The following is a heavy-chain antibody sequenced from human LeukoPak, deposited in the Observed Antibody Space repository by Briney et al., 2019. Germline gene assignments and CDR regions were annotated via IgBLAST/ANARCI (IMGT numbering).Heavy chain of an antibody. D-gene: IGHD3-10*01. J-gene: IGHJ4*02. V-gene: IGHV1-69*13. CDR1: GGTFSSYA. CDR3: ARDIGLVRGIIMAH. CDR2: IIPVFGTS. Sequence: ASVKVSCKASGGTFSSYAISWVRQAPGQGLEWMGGIIPVFGTSNYAQKFQGRVTITADESTRTAYMELSSLRSEDTAVYYCARDIGLVRGIIMAHWGQGTQVTVSS.